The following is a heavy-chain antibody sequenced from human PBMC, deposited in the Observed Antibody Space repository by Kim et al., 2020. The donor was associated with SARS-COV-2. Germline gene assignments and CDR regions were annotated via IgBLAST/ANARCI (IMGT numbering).Heavy chain of an antibody. CDR2: N. J-gene: IGHJ3*02. V-gene: IGHV6-1*01. CDR3: ARDRSLNAFDI. Sequence: NDYAVSVKSRIPINPDTTENQFSLQLNSVTPEDTAVYYCARDRSLNAFDIWGQGTMVTVSS.